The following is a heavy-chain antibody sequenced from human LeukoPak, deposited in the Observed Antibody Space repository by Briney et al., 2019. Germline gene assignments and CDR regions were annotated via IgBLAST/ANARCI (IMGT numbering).Heavy chain of an antibody. CDR1: GYTFTGYY. V-gene: IGHV1-2*02. D-gene: IGHD3-22*01. CDR3: ARDMTRFLYDSSGWHAFDI. CDR2: INPNSGGT. J-gene: IGHJ3*02. Sequence: ASVKVSCKASGYTFTGYYMHWVRQAPGQGLEWMGWINPNSGGTNYAQKFQGRVTMTRDTSISTAYMELSRLRSDDTAVYYCARDMTRFLYDSSGWHAFDIWGQGTMVTVSS.